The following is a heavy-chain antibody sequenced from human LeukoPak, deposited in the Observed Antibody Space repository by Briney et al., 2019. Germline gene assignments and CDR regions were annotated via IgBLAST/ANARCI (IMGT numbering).Heavy chain of an antibody. J-gene: IGHJ4*02. CDR1: GFTFSDYS. D-gene: IGHD6-19*01. CDR3: AKADKTTTWYSSAGY. V-gene: IGHV3-21*04. Sequence: GGSLRLSCAASGFTFSDYSMKWVRQAPGKGLEWVSSISSSSTYIYYADSVKGRFTISRDNAKNSLYLQMNSLRAEDTALYYCAKADKTTTWYSSAGYWGQGTLVTVSS. CDR2: ISSSSTYI.